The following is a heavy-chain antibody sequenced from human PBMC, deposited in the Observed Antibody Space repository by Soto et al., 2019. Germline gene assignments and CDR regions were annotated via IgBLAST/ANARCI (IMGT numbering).Heavy chain of an antibody. CDR3: ARESRDGYNLDY. J-gene: IGHJ4*02. D-gene: IGHD5-12*01. V-gene: IGHV3-13*05. CDR1: VFTFSSYD. Sequence: LRLSCAASVFTFSSYDMHWVRQATGKGLEWVSAIGTAGDPYYPGSVKGRFTISRENAKNSLYLQMNSLRAGDTAVYYCARESRDGYNLDYWGQGTLVTVSS. CDR2: IGTAGDP.